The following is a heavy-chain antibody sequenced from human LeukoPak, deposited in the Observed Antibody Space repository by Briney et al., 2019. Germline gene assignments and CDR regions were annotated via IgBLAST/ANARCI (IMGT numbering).Heavy chain of an antibody. D-gene: IGHD3-16*01. V-gene: IGHV3-7*03. J-gene: IGHJ5*02. CDR2: IKQDGSEK. CDR1: GFTFSTYW. CDR3: AKDAQPRSRWFDP. Sequence: GGSLRLSCVASGFTFSTYWMSWVRQAPGKGLEWVANIKQDGSEKYYVDSVKGRFTISRDNAKNSLYLQMNTLRAEDTAMYYCAKDAQPRSRWFDPWGQGTLVTVSS.